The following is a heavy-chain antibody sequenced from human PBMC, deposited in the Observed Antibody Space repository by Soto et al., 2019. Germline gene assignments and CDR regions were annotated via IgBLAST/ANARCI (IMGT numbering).Heavy chain of an antibody. D-gene: IGHD5-18*01. J-gene: IGHJ5*02. CDR3: AKDYRPGYSYGYLPYP. CDR2: ISYDGSNK. V-gene: IGHV3-30*18. CDR1: GFTFSSYG. Sequence: GGSLRLSCAASGFTFSSYGMHWVRQAPGKGLEWVAVISYDGSNKYYADSVKGRFTISRDNSKNTLYLQMNSLRAEDTAVYYCAKDYRPGYSYGYLPYPWLQRTLVTVSS.